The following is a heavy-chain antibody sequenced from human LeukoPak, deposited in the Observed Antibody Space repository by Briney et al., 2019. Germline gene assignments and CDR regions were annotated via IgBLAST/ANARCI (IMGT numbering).Heavy chain of an antibody. V-gene: IGHV3-21*01. CDR3: ARDFGFGDPY. Sequence: GGSLRLSCAAPVFTFSTYSMNWVRQAPGKGLEWVSSIFTISSYIYYADSVKGRFTISRDNAKNSLYLQMNSLRAEDTAVYYCARDFGFGDPYWGQGTLVTVSS. CDR2: IFTISSYI. CDR1: VFTFSTYS. J-gene: IGHJ4*02. D-gene: IGHD3-10*01.